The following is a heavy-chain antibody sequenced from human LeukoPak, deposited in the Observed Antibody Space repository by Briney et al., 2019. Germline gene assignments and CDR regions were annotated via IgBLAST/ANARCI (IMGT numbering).Heavy chain of an antibody. CDR1: GYTFTSYG. Sequence: ASVKVSCKASGYTFTSYGISWVRQAPGQGLEWMGWVSAYNGNTNYAQKLQGRVTMTTDTSTSTAYMELRSLRSDDTAVYYCARVLVVLGWDAFDIWGQGTMVTVSS. D-gene: IGHD2-8*02. CDR2: VSAYNGNT. V-gene: IGHV1-18*01. CDR3: ARVLVVLGWDAFDI. J-gene: IGHJ3*02.